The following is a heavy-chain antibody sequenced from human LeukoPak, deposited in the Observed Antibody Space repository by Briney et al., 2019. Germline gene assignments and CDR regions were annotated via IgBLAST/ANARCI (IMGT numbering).Heavy chain of an antibody. CDR1: GGSISSSTW. J-gene: IGHJ4*02. CDR2: IYHSGST. CDR3: ARVRDYDSSGYLDY. D-gene: IGHD3-22*01. Sequence: SETLSLTCAVSGGSISSSTWWSWVRQPPGKGLEWIGEIYHSGSTNYNPSLKSRVTISVDKSKNQFSLKLSSVTAADTAVYYCARVRDYDSSGYLDYWGQGTLVTVSS. V-gene: IGHV4-4*02.